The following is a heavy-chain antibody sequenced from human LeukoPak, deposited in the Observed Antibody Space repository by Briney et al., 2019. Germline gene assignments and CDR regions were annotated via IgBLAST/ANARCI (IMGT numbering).Heavy chain of an antibody. V-gene: IGHV1-24*01. CDR2: FDPEDGET. J-gene: IGHJ5*02. CDR3: ASGPARPHTRFDP. D-gene: IGHD6-6*01. Sequence: GASVKVSCKVSGYTLTELSMHWVRQAPGKGLEWMGGFDPEDGETIYAQKFQGRVTMTEDTSTDTAYMELSSLRSENTAVYYCASGPARPHTRFDPWGQGTLVTVSS. CDR1: GYTLTELS.